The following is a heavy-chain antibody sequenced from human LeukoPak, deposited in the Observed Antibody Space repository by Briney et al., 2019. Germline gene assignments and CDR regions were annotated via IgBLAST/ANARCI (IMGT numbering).Heavy chain of an antibody. D-gene: IGHD1-26*01. V-gene: IGHV4-30-4*08. CDR3: AGVVGGSYSYYFDY. CDR2: IYYSGST. J-gene: IGHJ4*02. CDR1: GGSISSGDYY. Sequence: PSETLSLTCTVSGGSISSGDYYWSWIRQPPGKGLEWIGYIYYSGSTYYNASLKSRLTISVDSSKSQFSLQLRSVTAADTAVYYCAGVVGGSYSYYFDYWGQGTLVTVSS.